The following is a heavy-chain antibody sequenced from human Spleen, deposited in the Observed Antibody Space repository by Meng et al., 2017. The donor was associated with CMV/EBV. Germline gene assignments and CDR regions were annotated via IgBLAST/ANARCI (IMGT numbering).Heavy chain of an antibody. CDR2: INPSGGST. CDR1: GGTLSRDA. CDR3: ARDPDSSSYPNWFDP. D-gene: IGHD6-13*01. Sequence: QVQLGQSWAEVKKPGSRGKVSSKSAGGTLSRDAIRWVRHAPGQGLEWMGIINPSGGSTSYGQKYQGRVTMTRDTSTSTVYMELSSLRSEDTAVYYCARDPDSSSYPNWFDPWGQGTLVTVSS. J-gene: IGHJ5*02. V-gene: IGHV1-46*01.